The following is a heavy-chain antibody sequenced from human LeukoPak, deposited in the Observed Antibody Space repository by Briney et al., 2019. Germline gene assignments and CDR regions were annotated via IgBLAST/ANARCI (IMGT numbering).Heavy chain of an antibody. J-gene: IGHJ4*02. CDR1: GFTFSSYR. D-gene: IGHD3-10*01. Sequence: GGSLRLSCAASGFTFSSYRMHWVRQAPGKGLVWVSRINSDGSSTNYADSVKGRFTISRDNAKNTLYLQMNGLRAEDTAVYYCARDFYVGSGSYYIGYWGQGTLVTVSS. V-gene: IGHV3-74*01. CDR3: ARDFYVGSGSYYIGY. CDR2: INSDGSST.